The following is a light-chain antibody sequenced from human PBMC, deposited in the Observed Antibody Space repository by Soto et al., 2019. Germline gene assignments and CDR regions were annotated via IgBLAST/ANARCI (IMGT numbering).Light chain of an antibody. J-gene: IGKJ3*01. CDR1: QSVSSKY. CDR3: QQYGSSLFT. CDR2: GTS. Sequence: DIVLTQSPGTLSLSPGERATLSCRASQSVSSKYLAWYQQKPGQPPRVLISGTSIRATGIPERFSGGGSGTDFTLTITRLESEDFEVYYCQQYGSSLFTFGHGTKVDFK. V-gene: IGKV3-20*01.